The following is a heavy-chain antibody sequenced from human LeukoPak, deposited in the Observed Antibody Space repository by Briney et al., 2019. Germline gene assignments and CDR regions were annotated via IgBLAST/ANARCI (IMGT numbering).Heavy chain of an antibody. Sequence: GGSLGLSCAASGFTFSDYYMNWIRQAPGKGLEWVSYISTSGGTKYYADSVKGRFTMSRDNAKNSLYLQMNSLRAEDTAVYYCARNMVRGVIFPLGYWGQGILVTVSS. D-gene: IGHD3-10*01. V-gene: IGHV3-11*01. CDR2: ISTSGGTK. J-gene: IGHJ4*02. CDR3: ARNMVRGVIFPLGY. CDR1: GFTFSDYY.